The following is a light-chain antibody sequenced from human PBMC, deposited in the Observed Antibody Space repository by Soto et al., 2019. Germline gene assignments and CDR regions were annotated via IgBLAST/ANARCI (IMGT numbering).Light chain of an antibody. Sequence: QSVLTQPPSASGTPGQRVTISCSGGISNIASNPVDWYQRLPGTAPKLLLYSNSQRPSGVPDRFSGSKSGTSASLAVSGLQSEDEADYYCAAWDDSLNGVVFGGGTKLTVL. CDR2: SNS. J-gene: IGLJ2*01. CDR1: ISNIASNP. V-gene: IGLV1-44*01. CDR3: AAWDDSLNGVV.